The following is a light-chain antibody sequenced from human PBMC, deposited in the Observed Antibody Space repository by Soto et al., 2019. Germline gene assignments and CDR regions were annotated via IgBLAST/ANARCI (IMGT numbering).Light chain of an antibody. CDR1: QSVNSN. V-gene: IGKV3-15*01. J-gene: IGKJ1*01. Sequence: EIVMTQSPATLSVPPGERVTLSCRASQSVNSNLAWYQQKPGRGPRLLIYDASTRATGIPARFSGSGSGTGFTLTISSLQSEDFAVYYCQQYNNWLRWTFGQGTKVDIK. CDR2: DAS. CDR3: QQYNNWLRWT.